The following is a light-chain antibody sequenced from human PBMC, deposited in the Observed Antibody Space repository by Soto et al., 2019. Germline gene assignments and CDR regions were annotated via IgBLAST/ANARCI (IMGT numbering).Light chain of an antibody. Sequence: EIVMTQSPATLSVSTGERATLSCRASQSVSSNLAWYQQKPGQAPRLLIYGASTRATGIPARFSGSGSGTEFTLTISSLQSEDFAVYYCQQYNNWRLLTFGGGTKVEIK. V-gene: IGKV3-15*01. J-gene: IGKJ4*01. CDR1: QSVSSN. CDR3: QQYNNWRLLT. CDR2: GAS.